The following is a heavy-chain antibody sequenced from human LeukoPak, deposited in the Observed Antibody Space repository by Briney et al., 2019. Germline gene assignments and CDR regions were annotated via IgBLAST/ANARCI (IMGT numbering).Heavy chain of an antibody. CDR1: GGSFSGYY. J-gene: IGHJ4*02. CDR3: ARDHLGDYYDSSGYGLFDY. Sequence: PSETLSLTCAVYGGSFSGYYWSWIRQPPGKGLEWIGEINHSGSTNYNPSLKSRVTISVDTSKNQFSLKLSSVTAADTAVYYCARDHLGDYYDSSGYGLFDYWGQGTLVTVSS. D-gene: IGHD3-22*01. V-gene: IGHV4-34*01. CDR2: INHSGST.